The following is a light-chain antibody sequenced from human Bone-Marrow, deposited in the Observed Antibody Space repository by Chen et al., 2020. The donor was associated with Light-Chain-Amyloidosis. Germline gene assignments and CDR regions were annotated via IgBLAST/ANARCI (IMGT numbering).Light chain of an antibody. CDR1: QTISSNY. V-gene: IGKV3-20*01. J-gene: IGKJ4*02. CDR2: GSS. Sequence: DIVLTQSPGTLSLSPGEGANLSCRASQTISSNYLTWYQQKFVQAPRLLIYGSSSRATGIQYLFAGSGAGTYFTLTINRLEREDSSMYYCQQYGTSPLPFGGGTNAEI. CDR3: QQYGTSPLP.